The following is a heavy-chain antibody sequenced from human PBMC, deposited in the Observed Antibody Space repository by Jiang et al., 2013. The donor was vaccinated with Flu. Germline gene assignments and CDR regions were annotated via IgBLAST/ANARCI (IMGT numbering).Heavy chain of an antibody. J-gene: IGHJ6*04. D-gene: IGHD2-2*01. CDR2: INHSGST. CDR3: ARPHGYCSSTSCYRYYGMDV. Sequence: LLKPSETLSLTCAVYGGSFSGYYWSWIRQPPGKGLEWIGEINHSGSTNYNPSLKSRVTISVDTSKNQFSLKLSSVTAADTAVYYCARPHGYCSSTSCYRYYGMDVWGKGTTVTVSS. CDR1: GGSFSGYY. V-gene: IGHV4-34*01.